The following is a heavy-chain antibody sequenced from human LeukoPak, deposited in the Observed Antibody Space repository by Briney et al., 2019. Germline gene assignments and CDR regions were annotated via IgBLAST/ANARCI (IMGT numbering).Heavy chain of an antibody. V-gene: IGHV3-23*01. J-gene: IGHJ4*02. CDR2: ITGSGAYT. CDR3: AGRAGAYSHPYDY. D-gene: IGHD4/OR15-4a*01. Sequence: PGGSLRLSCAASGFTFSSYGMHWVRQAPGKGLEWVSAITGSGAYTNYADSVKGRFTISRDNSKNTLYLQMNSLRAEDTAVYYCAGRAGAYSHPYDYWGQGTLVTVSS. CDR1: GFTFSSYG.